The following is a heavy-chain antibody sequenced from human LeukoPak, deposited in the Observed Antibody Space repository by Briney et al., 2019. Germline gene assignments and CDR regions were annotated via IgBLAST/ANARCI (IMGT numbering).Heavy chain of an antibody. CDR3: AKTKGAIDHDY. CDR1: GFTFSGFG. J-gene: IGHJ4*02. CDR2: ISGSGSST. V-gene: IGHV3-23*01. Sequence: GGSLRLSCAASGFTFSGFGMTWVRQAPGQGLKWVSGISGSGSSTYYADSVKGQFTISRDNSKNNVYLQMNSLRADATAVYYFAKTKGAIDHDYWGQGTLVTVSS. D-gene: IGHD1-26*01.